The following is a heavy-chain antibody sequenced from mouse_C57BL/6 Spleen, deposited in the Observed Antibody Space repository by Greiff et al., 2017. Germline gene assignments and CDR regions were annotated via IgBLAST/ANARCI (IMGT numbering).Heavy chain of an antibody. V-gene: IGHV1-26*01. J-gene: IGHJ3*01. D-gene: IGHD3-2*02. CDR2: INPNNGGT. CDR1: GYTFTDYY. Sequence: VQLQQSGPELVKPGASVKISCKASGYTFTDYYMNWVKPSHGKSLEWIGDINPNNGGTSYNQKFKGKATLTIDKSSSTAYMELRSLTSEDSAVYYCARGGAQAPFAYWGQGTLVTVSA. CDR3: ARGGAQAPFAY.